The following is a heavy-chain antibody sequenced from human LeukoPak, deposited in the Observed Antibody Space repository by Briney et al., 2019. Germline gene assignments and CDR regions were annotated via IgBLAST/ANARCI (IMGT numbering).Heavy chain of an antibody. CDR2: ISSSSSYI. Sequence: GGSLRLSRAASGFTFSSYSMNWVRQAPGKGLEWVSSISSSSSYIYYADSVKGRFTISRDNAKNSLYLQMNSLRAEDTAVYYCARDGSVVGAFDYWGQGTLVTVSS. CDR3: ARDGSVVGAFDY. V-gene: IGHV3-21*01. J-gene: IGHJ4*02. CDR1: GFTFSSYS. D-gene: IGHD3-10*01.